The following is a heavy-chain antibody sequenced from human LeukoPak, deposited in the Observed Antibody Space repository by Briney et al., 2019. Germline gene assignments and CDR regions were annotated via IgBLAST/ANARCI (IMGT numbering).Heavy chain of an antibody. CDR1: GGSISSSSYY. V-gene: IGHV4-39*01. CDR3: ASQVGD. J-gene: IGHJ4*02. CDR2: IHYSGST. D-gene: IGHD3-10*01. Sequence: SETLSLTRTVSGGSISSSSYYWGWIRQPPGKGLEWIGSIHYSGSTYYNPSLKSRVTISVDTSKNQFSLKLSSVTAADTAVYYCASQVGDWGQGTLVTVSS.